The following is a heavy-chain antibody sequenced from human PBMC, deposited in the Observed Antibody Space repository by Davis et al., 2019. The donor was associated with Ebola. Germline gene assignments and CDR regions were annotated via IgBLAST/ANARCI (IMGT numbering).Heavy chain of an antibody. V-gene: IGHV3-48*02. CDR3: VRTLVMLTTEEFQF. D-gene: IGHD4-11*01. CDR2: ISSDGDTI. Sequence: GESLKISCAASGFTFSSYSMNWVRQAPGKGLEWISYISSDGDTIYDADSVRGRFTISRDNAQNSLYLQMHNLRDDDTAVYYCVRTLVMLTTEEFQFWGQGAQVIVTS. CDR1: GFTFSSYS. J-gene: IGHJ4*02.